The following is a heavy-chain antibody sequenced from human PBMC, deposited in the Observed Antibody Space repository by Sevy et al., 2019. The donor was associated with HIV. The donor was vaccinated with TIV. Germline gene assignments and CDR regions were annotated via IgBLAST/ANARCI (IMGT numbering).Heavy chain of an antibody. CDR1: GFNLRSHA. V-gene: IGHV3-30*04. CDR2: ISNDGSNE. Sequence: GGSLRLSCAVSGFNLRSHAMHWVRQAPGKGLEWVAVISNDGSNEVYADSVKGRFTISRDNSKNTLYLQLNSLRGEDTAVYYCARDTRGCSFGLLESWGQGTLVTVSS. J-gene: IGHJ1*01. D-gene: IGHD1-1*01. CDR3: ARDTRGCSFGLLES.